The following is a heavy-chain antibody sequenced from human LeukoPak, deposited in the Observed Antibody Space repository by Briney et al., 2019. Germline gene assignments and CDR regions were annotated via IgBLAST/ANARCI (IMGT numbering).Heavy chain of an antibody. CDR2: ISSSGSTI. CDR3: ARDGGSSGTGAYYMDV. Sequence: GGSLRLSCAASGFTFSSYEMNWVRQAPGKGLEWVSYISSSGSTIYYADSVKGRFTISRDNAKNSLYLQMNSLRAEDTAVYYCARDGGSSGTGAYYMDVWGKGTTVTVSS. V-gene: IGHV3-48*03. CDR1: GFTFSSYE. D-gene: IGHD2-15*01. J-gene: IGHJ6*03.